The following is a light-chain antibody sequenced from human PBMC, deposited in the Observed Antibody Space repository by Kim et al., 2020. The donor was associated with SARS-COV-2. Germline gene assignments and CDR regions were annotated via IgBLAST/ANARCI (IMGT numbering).Light chain of an antibody. CDR2: DVS. Sequence: GQSVTISCTGTSSDVGGYNDGSWYQQHPGKAPKLMSYDVSKRPSGVPDRFSGSKSGNTASLTISGLQAEDEADYYCCSYAGSYTLVFGGGTQLTVL. J-gene: IGLJ2*01. CDR1: SSDVGGYND. V-gene: IGLV2-11*01. CDR3: CSYAGSYTLV.